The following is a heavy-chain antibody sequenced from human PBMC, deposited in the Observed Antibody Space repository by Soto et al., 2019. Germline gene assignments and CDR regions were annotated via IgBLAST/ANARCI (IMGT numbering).Heavy chain of an antibody. J-gene: IGHJ5*02. D-gene: IGHD6-13*01. CDR3: AREMDSSRWFDP. V-gene: IGHV4-59*01. Sequence: SETLSLTCTVSGGSISSYYWSWIRQPPGKGLEWIGYTYYSGSTNYNPSLKSRVTISVDTSKNQFSLKLSSVTAADTAVYYCAREMDSSRWFDPWGQGTLVTVSS. CDR2: TYYSGST. CDR1: GGSISSYY.